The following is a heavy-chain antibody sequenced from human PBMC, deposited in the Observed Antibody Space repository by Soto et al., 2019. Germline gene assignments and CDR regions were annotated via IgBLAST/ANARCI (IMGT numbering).Heavy chain of an antibody. CDR1: GFSFRSHA. V-gene: IGHV3-30-3*02. J-gene: IGHJ3*01. CDR3: SKITSSVAFDV. Sequence: QVQLVESGGGVVQPGKSLRVSCEGSGFSFRSHAIHWVRQPPGKGLEWVTLISYNGGVKSYAYSVKGRFTISRDNSKNTVHLQLNSLTPEDTAVYYCSKITSSVAFDVWGQGTLVIVSS. CDR2: ISYNGGVK.